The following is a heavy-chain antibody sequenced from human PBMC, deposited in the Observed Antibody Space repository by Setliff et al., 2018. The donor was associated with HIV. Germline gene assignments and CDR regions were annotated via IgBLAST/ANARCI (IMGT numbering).Heavy chain of an antibody. CDR3: ARVPYRSAWFSGGHDAFDV. J-gene: IGHJ3*01. CDR2: ITPDSGGT. CDR1: GGTFSSFA. V-gene: IGHV1-18*01. D-gene: IGHD6-19*01. Sequence: ASVKVSCKTSGGTFSSFALSWVRQAPGQGLEWMGWITPDSGGTNYAQKFQGRVTMTTDTSTRTVYMELRSLRHDDTAEYFCARVPYRSAWFSGGHDAFDVWGQGTMVTVSS.